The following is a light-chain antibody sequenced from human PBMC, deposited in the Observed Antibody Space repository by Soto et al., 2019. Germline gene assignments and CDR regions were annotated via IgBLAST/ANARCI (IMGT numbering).Light chain of an antibody. CDR2: GTF. V-gene: IGKV3-20*01. CDR1: QSIRRSY. J-gene: IGKJ2*03. CDR3: QQYGSSPYR. Sequence: EIVLTHSPGTLSLSPGERATRSCRASQSIRRSYLAWYQQKPGQAPRLLIYGTFNRATGIPYRFSGSGSGTDFTRPSSGLEPYDFAVYFCQQYGSSPYRFGRGTKLEI.